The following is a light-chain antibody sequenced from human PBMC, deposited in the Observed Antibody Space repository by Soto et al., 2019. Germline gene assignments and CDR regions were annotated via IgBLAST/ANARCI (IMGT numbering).Light chain of an antibody. V-gene: IGKV3-11*01. J-gene: IGKJ1*01. CDR3: QQYNNWPQT. CDR1: QSVSSY. CDR2: DAS. Sequence: EIVLTQSPATVSLSPGERATLSCRASQSVSSYLAWYQQKPGQAPRLLIYDASNRATGIPARFSGSGSGTEFTLTISSLQSEDFAVYYCQQYNNWPQTFGQGTKVDIK.